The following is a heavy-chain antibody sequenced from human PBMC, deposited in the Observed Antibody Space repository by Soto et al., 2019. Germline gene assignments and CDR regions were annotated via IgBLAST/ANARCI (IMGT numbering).Heavy chain of an antibody. D-gene: IGHD2-21*02. CDR2: IKSKNGGTT. V-gene: IGHV3-15*07. J-gene: IGHJ4*02. Sequence: EVQLVESGGGWVKPGGSLRLSCAASVFTFSNAWMNWVRQAPGKGLEWVGRIKSKNGGTTDYAAPVKGRFTISRDDSKNTLYLQMNSLKTEDTAVYYCTTEGLGDRRYWGQGTLVTVSS. CDR3: TTEGLGDRRY. CDR1: VFTFSNAW.